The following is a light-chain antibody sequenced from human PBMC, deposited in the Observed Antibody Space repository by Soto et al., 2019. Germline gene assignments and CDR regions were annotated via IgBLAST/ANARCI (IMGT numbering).Light chain of an antibody. CDR2: GAS. CDR3: QQYNNWPFT. V-gene: IGKV3-15*01. CDR1: QGISTD. J-gene: IGKJ2*01. Sequence: EIVMTQSPATLSVSPGERATLSCRASQGISTDLAWFHQQKPGQAPRLLIYGASTRATGIPARFSGSGSGTEFTLTITSLQSEDFAVFYCQQYNNWPFTFGLGTKLEIK.